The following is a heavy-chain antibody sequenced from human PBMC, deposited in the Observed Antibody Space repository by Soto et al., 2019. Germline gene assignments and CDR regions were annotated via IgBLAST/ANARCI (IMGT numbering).Heavy chain of an antibody. CDR1: GFTFSRYG. V-gene: IGHV3-53*01. Sequence: LRLSCAASGFTFSRYGMNWVRQAPGKGLEWVSVIYTGGATYYADSVKGRFTFSRDKSKNTLHLQMNDLRAGDTAVYYCARQHNTAWIFDFWGPGNLVTVS. CDR3: ARQHNTAWIFDF. J-gene: IGHJ4*02. D-gene: IGHD1-1*01. CDR2: IYTGGAT.